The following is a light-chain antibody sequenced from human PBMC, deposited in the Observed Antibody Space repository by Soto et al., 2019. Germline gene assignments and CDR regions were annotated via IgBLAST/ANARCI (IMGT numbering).Light chain of an antibody. CDR2: GAS. J-gene: IGKJ2*01. Sequence: EIVLTQSPGTLSLSPGEGATLSCRASQTVTSSFLGWYQQKPGQAPRLLIYGASTRATGIPDRFSGSGSGTVFTLTFSRLEPEDFAVYYCHHYANSVYTFGQGTKVEIK. V-gene: IGKV3-20*01. CDR1: QTVTSSF. CDR3: HHYANSVYT.